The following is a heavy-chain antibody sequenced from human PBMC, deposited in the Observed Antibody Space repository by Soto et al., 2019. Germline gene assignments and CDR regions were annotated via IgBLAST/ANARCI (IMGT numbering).Heavy chain of an antibody. J-gene: IGHJ3*02. Sequence: ASVKVSCKASGYTFTGYYMHWVRQAPGQGLEWMGWINPNSGGTNYAQKFQGRVTMTRDTSISTAYMELSRLRSDDTAVYYCVRPWAGNDAFDIWGQGTMVTVS. CDR2: INPNSGGT. CDR1: GYTFTGYY. CDR3: VRPWAGNDAFDI. V-gene: IGHV1-2*02. D-gene: IGHD6-19*01.